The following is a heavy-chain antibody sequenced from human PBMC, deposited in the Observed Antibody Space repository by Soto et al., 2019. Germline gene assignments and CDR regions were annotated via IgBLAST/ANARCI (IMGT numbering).Heavy chain of an antibody. CDR1: GGSFSGYY. CDR3: ASLGSQLWSADFDY. D-gene: IGHD5-18*01. CDR2: INHSGST. Sequence: SETLSLTCAVYGGSFSGYYWSWIRQPPGKGLEWIGEINHSGSTNYNPSLKSRVTISVDTSKNQFSLKLSSVTAADTAVYYCASLGSQLWSADFDYWGQGTLVTVSS. J-gene: IGHJ4*02. V-gene: IGHV4-34*01.